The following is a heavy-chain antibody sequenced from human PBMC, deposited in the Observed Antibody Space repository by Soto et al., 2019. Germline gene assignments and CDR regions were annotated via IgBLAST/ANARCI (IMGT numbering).Heavy chain of an antibody. CDR2: ISGSGGST. Sequence: EVQLVESGGGLVKPGGSLRLSCAASGFTFSSYSMNWVRQAPGKGLEWVSAISGSGGSTYYADSVKGRFTISRDNSKNTLYLQMNSLRAEDTAVYYCAKDRGWFGELWFGWFDPWGQGTLVTVSS. D-gene: IGHD3-10*01. J-gene: IGHJ5*02. V-gene: IGHV3-23*04. CDR1: GFTFSSYS. CDR3: AKDRGWFGELWFGWFDP.